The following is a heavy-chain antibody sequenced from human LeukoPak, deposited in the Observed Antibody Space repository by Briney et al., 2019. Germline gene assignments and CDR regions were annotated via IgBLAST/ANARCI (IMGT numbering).Heavy chain of an antibody. D-gene: IGHD3-22*01. Sequence: TGGSLRLSCAASGFTFSNYAITWVRQAPGKGLEWVAGISDSGGSTYYADSVKGRFTISRDNSKNTLYLQMNSLRAEDTAVYYCAITPNYYDSSGYYYLRGYFDYWGQGTLVTVSS. V-gene: IGHV3-23*01. J-gene: IGHJ4*02. CDR1: GFTFSNYA. CDR3: AITPNYYDSSGYYYLRGYFDY. CDR2: ISDSGGST.